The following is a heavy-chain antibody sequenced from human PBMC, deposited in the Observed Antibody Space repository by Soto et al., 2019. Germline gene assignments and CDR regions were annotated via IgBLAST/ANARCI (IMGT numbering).Heavy chain of an antibody. CDR3: TRDWSPNTAAPDY. D-gene: IGHD5-18*01. J-gene: IGHJ4*02. CDR1: GYTFTSYG. V-gene: IGHV1-18*01. Sequence: ASVKVSCKASGYTFTSYGITWVRQAPGQGLEWMGWISAYTGNRNYAQKFQGRVTMTTDTSTSTAYLELRSLRSDDTAVYYCTRDWSPNTAAPDYWGQGTLVTVSS. CDR2: ISAYTGNR.